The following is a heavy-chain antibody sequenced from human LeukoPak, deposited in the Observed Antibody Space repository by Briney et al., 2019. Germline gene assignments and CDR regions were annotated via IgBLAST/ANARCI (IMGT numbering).Heavy chain of an antibody. D-gene: IGHD3-3*01. V-gene: IGHV4-34*01. J-gene: IGHJ6*02. Sequence: SETLSLTCAVYGGSFSGYYWSWIRQPPGKGLEWIGEINHSGSTNYNPSLKSRVTISVDTSKNQFSLKLSSVTAADTAVYYCARATYYDFWSGYGPPQYGMDVWGQGTTVTVSS. CDR1: GGSFSGYY. CDR3: ARATYYDFWSGYGPPQYGMDV. CDR2: INHSGST.